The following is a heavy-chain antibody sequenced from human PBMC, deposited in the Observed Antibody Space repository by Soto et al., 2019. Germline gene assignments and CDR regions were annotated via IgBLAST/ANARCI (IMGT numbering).Heavy chain of an antibody. CDR3: ARFTGTGSDSKGRLAS. V-gene: IGHV3-33*01. CDR1: GFTFRGHG. J-gene: IGHJ5*02. CDR2: IGYDGSVK. D-gene: IGHD3-10*01. Sequence: QVQLVESGGGVVQPGRSLRLSCAASGFTFRGHGMHWVRQAPGKGLEWVSFIGYDGSVKDCVDSVKGRFTVSRDNSTNNLSLQMSDRRDDDTAVYYCARFTGTGSDSKGRLASWAQGTLVTVSS.